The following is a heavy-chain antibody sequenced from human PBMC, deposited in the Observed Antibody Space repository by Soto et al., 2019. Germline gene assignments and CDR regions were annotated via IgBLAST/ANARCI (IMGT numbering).Heavy chain of an antibody. V-gene: IGHV4-59*08. J-gene: IGHJ4*02. CDR2: IYYSGST. D-gene: IGHD2-21*02. CDR3: ARQRTSVVTQAYFDV. CDR1: GGSISTYY. Sequence: ETLSLTCTVSGGSISTYYWSWIRQPPGKGLQWIGYIYYSGSTNYNPSLKSRVTISVDTSKNQFSLKLKSVTAADTALYFCARQRTSVVTQAYFDVWGPGSLVTVSS.